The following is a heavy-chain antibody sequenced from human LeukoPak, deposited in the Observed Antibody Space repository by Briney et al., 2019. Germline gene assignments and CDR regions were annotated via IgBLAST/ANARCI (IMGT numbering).Heavy chain of an antibody. CDR2: ISGSGTIT. J-gene: IGHJ4*02. D-gene: IGHD1-1*01. CDR3: AYLGLSSDWNDVPGPQIDY. Sequence: GGSLRLSCAASGFTFTDYAMNWVRQAPGKGLEWVSTISGSGTITYYADSVRGRFTISRDYSTNTLYLQMSSLRAEDTAIYYCAYLGLSSDWNDVPGPQIDYWGQGTPVTVSS. V-gene: IGHV3-23*01. CDR1: GFTFTDYA.